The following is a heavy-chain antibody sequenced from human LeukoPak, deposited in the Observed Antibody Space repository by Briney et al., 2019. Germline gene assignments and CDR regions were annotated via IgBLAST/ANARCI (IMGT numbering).Heavy chain of an antibody. CDR2: IYTSGST. CDR3: ARLVSSSKTFDY. Sequence: PSQTLSLTCTVSGGSISSGSYYWSWIRQPAGKGLEWIGRIYTSGSTNYNPSLKSRVTISVDTSKNQFSLKLSSVTAADTAVYYCARLVSSSKTFDYWGQGTLVTVSS. V-gene: IGHV4-61*02. CDR1: GGSISSGSYY. D-gene: IGHD6-6*01. J-gene: IGHJ4*02.